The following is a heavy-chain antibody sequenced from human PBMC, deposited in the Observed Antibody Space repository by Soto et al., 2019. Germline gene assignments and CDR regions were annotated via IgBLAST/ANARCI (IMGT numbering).Heavy chain of an antibody. J-gene: IGHJ2*01. D-gene: IGHD5-12*01. CDR1: GGSISSYY. V-gene: IGHV4-59*01. CDR2: IYYSGST. CDR3: ARSSGDEAISLYWYFDL. Sequence: QVQLQESGPGLGKPSETLSLTCTVSGGSISSYYWSWIRQPPGQGLEWIGYIYYSGSTNYNPSLTTRVTIPGDTSPNQFPLKLSSVTAADTAVYYCARSSGDEAISLYWYFDLWGRGSLVTVSS.